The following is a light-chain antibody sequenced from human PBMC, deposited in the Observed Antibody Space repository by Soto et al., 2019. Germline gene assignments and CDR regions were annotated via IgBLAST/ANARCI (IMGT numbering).Light chain of an antibody. CDR1: QSVGTY. CDR2: NAS. V-gene: IGKV3-11*01. J-gene: IGKJ2*01. Sequence: EIVLTQSPATLSLSPGERATLSSRASQSVGTYLAWYRQKTGQAPRLLIYNASNRATGIPARFSGSGSGTDFTLTISSLEPEDSAVYYCQQRSNWPPEYTFGQGTKLEIK. CDR3: QQRSNWPPEYT.